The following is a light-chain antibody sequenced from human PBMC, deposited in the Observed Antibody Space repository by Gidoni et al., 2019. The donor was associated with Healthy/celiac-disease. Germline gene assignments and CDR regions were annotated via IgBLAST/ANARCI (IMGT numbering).Light chain of an antibody. J-gene: IGKJ1*01. CDR2: AAS. Sequence: DIQMTQSPSSLSASVGDRVTITCRASQSISSYLNWYQQKQGKAPKLLIYAASSLQSGVPSRFSGSGSGTDFTLTIRSLQLEDFATYYCQQSYSTVLTFGQGTKVEIK. V-gene: IGKV1-39*01. CDR1: QSISSY. CDR3: QQSYSTVLT.